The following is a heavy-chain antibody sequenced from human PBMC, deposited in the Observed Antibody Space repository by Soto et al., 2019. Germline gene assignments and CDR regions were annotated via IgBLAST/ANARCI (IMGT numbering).Heavy chain of an antibody. V-gene: IGHV3-30-3*01. Sequence: QVQLVESGGGVVQPGRSLRLSCAASGFTFSSYAMHWVRQAPGKGLEWVAVISYDGSNKLYADSVKGRFIISRDISKNTLYLQMNSLRAEDTAVYYCARAGGLLLDYWGQGTLVTVSS. D-gene: IGHD2-15*01. CDR2: ISYDGSNK. CDR3: ARAGGLLLDY. J-gene: IGHJ4*02. CDR1: GFTFSSYA.